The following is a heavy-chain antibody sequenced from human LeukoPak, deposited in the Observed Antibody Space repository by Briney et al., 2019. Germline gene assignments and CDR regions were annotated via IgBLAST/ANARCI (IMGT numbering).Heavy chain of an antibody. CDR1: GFTFSSYA. CDR2: ISYDGSNK. CDR3: ASGEGAY. Sequence: GGSLRLSCAASGFTFSSYAMHWVRQAPGKGLEWVAVISYDGSNKYYADSVKGRFTISRDNSKNTLYLQMNSLRAEDTAVYHCASGEGAYWGQGTLVTVSS. J-gene: IGHJ4*02. V-gene: IGHV3-30*04. D-gene: IGHD3-16*01.